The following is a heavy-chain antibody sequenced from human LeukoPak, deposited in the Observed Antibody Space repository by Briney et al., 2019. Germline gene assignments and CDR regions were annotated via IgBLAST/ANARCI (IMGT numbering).Heavy chain of an antibody. Sequence: QPGGSLRLSCAASGFNFSTYSMNWVRQAPGKGLEWLSYISSSSSTIFYADSVKGRFTISRDNAKNSLYLQMNSLRDEDTAVYYCARTSASYYHFDFWGQGTLVTVSS. CDR3: ARTSASYYHFDF. V-gene: IGHV3-48*02. J-gene: IGHJ4*02. CDR1: GFNFSTYS. CDR2: ISSSSSTI. D-gene: IGHD3-10*01.